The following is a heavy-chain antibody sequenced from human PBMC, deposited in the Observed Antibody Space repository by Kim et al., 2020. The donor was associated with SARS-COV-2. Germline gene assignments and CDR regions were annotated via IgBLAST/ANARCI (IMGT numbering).Heavy chain of an antibody. V-gene: IGHV1-2*06. CDR2: LSANSGGT. CDR3: ARRSLLDFDY. J-gene: IGHJ4*02. CDR1: GYTFTDYH. Sequence: ASVKVSCKASGYTFTDYHIHWVRQAPGQGLEWMGRLSANSGGTNYAQRFQGRVTMTRDTSISTAYLEMTRLRSDDTAVYYCARRSLLDFDYWGQGTLVTV. D-gene: IGHD2-15*01.